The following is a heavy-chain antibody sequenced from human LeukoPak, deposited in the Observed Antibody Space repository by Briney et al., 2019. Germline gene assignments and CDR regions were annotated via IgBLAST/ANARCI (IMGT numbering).Heavy chain of an antibody. Sequence: GGSLRLSCAASGFTFSSYSMTWVRQAPGKGLEWVSYISGSSSTIYYADSVKGRFTISRDNAKNSLYLQMNSLRAEDTAVYYCARSTDYYDSSGYYYRWYAFDIWGQGTMVTVSS. J-gene: IGHJ3*02. CDR2: ISGSSSTI. V-gene: IGHV3-48*01. CDR1: GFTFSSYS. D-gene: IGHD3-22*01. CDR3: ARSTDYYDSSGYYYRWYAFDI.